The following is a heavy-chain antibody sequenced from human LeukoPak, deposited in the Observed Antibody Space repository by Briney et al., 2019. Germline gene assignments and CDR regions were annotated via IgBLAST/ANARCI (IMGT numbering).Heavy chain of an antibody. CDR1: GGSISSYY. V-gene: IGHV4-4*07. CDR3: ARDIVVVPAASKHYYYYYMDV. CDR2: IYTSGST. Sequence: SETLSLTCTVSGGSISSYYWSWIRQPAGKGLEWIGRIYTSGSTNYNPSLKSRVTMSVDTSKNQFSLKLSSVTAADTAVYYCARDIVVVPAASKHYYYYYMDVWGKGTTVTVSS. J-gene: IGHJ6*03. D-gene: IGHD2-2*01.